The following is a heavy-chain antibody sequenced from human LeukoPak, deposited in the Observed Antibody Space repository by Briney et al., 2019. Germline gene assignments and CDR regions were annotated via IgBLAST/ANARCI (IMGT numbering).Heavy chain of an antibody. V-gene: IGHV3-21*01. D-gene: IGHD1-26*01. CDR3: ARDRGGSYSAIDY. J-gene: IGHJ4*02. CDR1: GFTFSAYS. CDR2: IDASGGSI. Sequence: GGSVRLSCAASGFTFSAYSMNWVRQAPGKGLEWVSCIDASGGSIYYADSVKGRFTISRDNAKNSLYLQMNSLRAEDTAVYYCARDRGGSYSAIDYWGQGTLVTVSS.